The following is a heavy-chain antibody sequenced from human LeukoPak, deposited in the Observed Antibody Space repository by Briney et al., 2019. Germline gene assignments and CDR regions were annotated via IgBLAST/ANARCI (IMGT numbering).Heavy chain of an antibody. CDR3: AKESRGCSCGACKGRYYYYMDV. CDR2: IWYDGSNT. CDR1: GFAFSYYG. D-gene: IGHD2-15*01. V-gene: IGHV3-33*06. J-gene: IGHJ6*03. Sequence: PGGSLRLSCAASGFAFSYYGMHWVRQAPGRGLEWVAVIWYDGSNTYYADSVKGRFTISRDNSKNTLYLQMNSLRAEDTAVYYCAKESRGCSCGACKGRYYYYMDVWGKGTTVTVSS.